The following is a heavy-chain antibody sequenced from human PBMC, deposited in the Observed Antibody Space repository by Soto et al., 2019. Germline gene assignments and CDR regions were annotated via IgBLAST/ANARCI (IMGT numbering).Heavy chain of an antibody. CDR2: IIPIFGTA. V-gene: IGHV1-69*01. Sequence: QVQLVQSGAEVKKPGSSVKVSCKASGGTFSSYAISWVRQAPGQGLEWMGGIIPIFGTANYAQKFQGRVTITADESPSTAYMELSSLRSEDTAVYYCARPRYYYDSSGYWDWYFDLWGRGTLVTVSS. D-gene: IGHD3-22*01. CDR1: GGTFSSYA. J-gene: IGHJ2*01. CDR3: ARPRYYYDSSGYWDWYFDL.